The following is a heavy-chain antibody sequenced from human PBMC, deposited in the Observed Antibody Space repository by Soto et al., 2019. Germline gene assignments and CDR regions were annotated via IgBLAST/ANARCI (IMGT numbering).Heavy chain of an antibody. Sequence: GGSLRHSCAASGLTFSSYAMTWVRQAPGKGLEWVSSISGSGISTYYADSVKGRFTISRDNSKNTLYLQMNSLRAEDAAVYYCAKSAGSNAYYPNDYWGQGTLVTVSS. D-gene: IGHD3-16*01. CDR3: AKSAGSNAYYPNDY. CDR1: GLTFSSYA. V-gene: IGHV3-23*01. CDR2: ISGSGIST. J-gene: IGHJ4*02.